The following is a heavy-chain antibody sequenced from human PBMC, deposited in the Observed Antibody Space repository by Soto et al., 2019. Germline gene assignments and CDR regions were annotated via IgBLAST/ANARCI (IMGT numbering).Heavy chain of an antibody. V-gene: IGHV3-48*02. Sequence: EVQLVESGGGLVQPGGSLRLSCVASGFTFSNYGMNWVRQTPGKGLEWVSYISSNSGSVSYTDSVKGRFTTSRDNAKNSLYLQMNCLRDENTAVYFCARVIAMDLLLHTAPGYWGQGTLVTVSS. CDR3: ARVIAMDLLLHTAPGY. D-gene: IGHD5-18*01. CDR2: ISSNSGSV. CDR1: GFTFSNYG. J-gene: IGHJ4*02.